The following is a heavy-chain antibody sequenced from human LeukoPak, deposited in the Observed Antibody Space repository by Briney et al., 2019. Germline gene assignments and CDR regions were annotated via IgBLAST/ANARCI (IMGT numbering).Heavy chain of an antibody. CDR1: GFTFSTYW. J-gene: IGHJ3*02. CDR3: ARDYGDGFDI. CDR2: INSDGSNK. D-gene: IGHD3-10*01. V-gene: IGHV3-74*01. Sequence: GGSLRLSCAASGFTFSTYWMHWVRHVPGKGLVWASRINSDGSNKNYADSVKGRFTISRDNAKNALYMQMNSLRAEDTAVYYCARDYGDGFDIWGQGTMVTVSS.